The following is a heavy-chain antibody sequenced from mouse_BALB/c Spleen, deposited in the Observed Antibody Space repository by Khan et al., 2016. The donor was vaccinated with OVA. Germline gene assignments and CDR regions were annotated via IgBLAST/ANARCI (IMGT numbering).Heavy chain of an antibody. CDR2: IHPLSGAH. Sequence: QSGPELMKPGASVKISCKASGYFFTSYYIHWMIASHGTSLEWIGYIHPLSGAHTYNQKFKGNATLTVDKPAKTPYIHLRNLTSVDSAVYYCSRHSYVAWFTYWGQGTLVTVSA. J-gene: IGHJ3*01. CDR3: SRHSYVAWFTY. CDR1: GYFFTSYY. V-gene: IGHV1-31*01. D-gene: IGHD2-12*01.